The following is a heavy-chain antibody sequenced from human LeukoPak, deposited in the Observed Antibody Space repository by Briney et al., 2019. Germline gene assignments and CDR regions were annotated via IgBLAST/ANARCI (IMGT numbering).Heavy chain of an antibody. V-gene: IGHV3-7*01. Sequence: GGSLRLSCVASGFTFGNYWMPWVRQAPGKGLEFVANIKRDGSYKNYVDSVKGRFAISRDNAENSVHLQMHSLRAEDTAIYYCARDPGSSSFDYWGQGALVIVSS. CDR1: GFTFGNYW. CDR3: ARDPGSSSFDY. D-gene: IGHD6-13*01. J-gene: IGHJ4*01. CDR2: IKRDGSYK.